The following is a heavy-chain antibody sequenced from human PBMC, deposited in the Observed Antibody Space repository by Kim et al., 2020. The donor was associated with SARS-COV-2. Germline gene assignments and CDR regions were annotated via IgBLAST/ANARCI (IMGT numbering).Heavy chain of an antibody. Sequence: SETLSLTCSVTSGSMNRYYWTWIRQSPGKGLEWIGYVEDSRGPSYNPSLESRVVISIDMAKNEFSLKVKSVTAADTADYYCARGSGYYGSGRIYGMDVWGRGTTVTVSS. D-gene: IGHD3-10*01. CDR2: VEDSRGP. V-gene: IGHV4-59*01. CDR1: SGSMNRYY. CDR3: ARGSGYYGSGRIYGMDV. J-gene: IGHJ6*02.